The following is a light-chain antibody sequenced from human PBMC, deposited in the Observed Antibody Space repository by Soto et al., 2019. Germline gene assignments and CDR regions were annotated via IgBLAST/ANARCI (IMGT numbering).Light chain of an antibody. CDR1: QSVSSNF. V-gene: IGKV3-20*01. CDR2: GAS. Sequence: EIVLTHSPGTLSLSPGERVTLSCRASQSVSSNFLAWYQQKPGQAPRLLIYGASNRAAGIPDRFSGSGSGTDFTLTISRLEPEDFAVYYCHQYSSSRRTFGQGTKVDI. J-gene: IGKJ1*01. CDR3: HQYSSSRRT.